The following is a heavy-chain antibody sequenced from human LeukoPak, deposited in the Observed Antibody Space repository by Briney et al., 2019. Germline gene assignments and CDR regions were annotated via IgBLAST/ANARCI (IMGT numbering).Heavy chain of an antibody. CDR1: GYTFTSYG. J-gene: IGHJ6*02. CDR3: ARGTRITIFGVVILPYYYYGMDV. CDR2: MNPNSGNT. D-gene: IGHD3-3*01. Sequence: ASVKVSCKASGYTFTSYGISWVRQATGQGLEWMGWMNPNSGNTGYAQKFQGRVTMTRNTSISTAYMELSSLRSEDTAVYYCARGTRITIFGVVILPYYYYGMDVWGQGTTVTVSS. V-gene: IGHV1-8*02.